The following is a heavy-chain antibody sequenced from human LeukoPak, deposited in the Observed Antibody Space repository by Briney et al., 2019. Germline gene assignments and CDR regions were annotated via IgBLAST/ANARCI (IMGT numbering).Heavy chain of an antibody. Sequence: SETLSLTCTVSGGSISSSSYYWGWLRQPPGKGLEWIGSIYYSGSTYYNPSLKSRVTISVDTSKNQFSLKLSSVTAADTAVYYCARGTLDGYNWSGGYYYMDVWGKGTTVTVSS. CDR2: IYYSGST. CDR1: GGSISSSSYY. CDR3: ARGTLDGYNWSGGYYYMDV. D-gene: IGHD5-24*01. J-gene: IGHJ6*03. V-gene: IGHV4-39*07.